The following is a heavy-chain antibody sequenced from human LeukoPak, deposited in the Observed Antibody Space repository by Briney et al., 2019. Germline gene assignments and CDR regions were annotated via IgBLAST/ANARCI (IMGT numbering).Heavy chain of an antibody. D-gene: IGHD3-22*01. J-gene: IGHJ5*02. CDR2: ISAYNGNT. CDR3: ARAKVVVIPNWFDP. CDR1: GYTFTSYG. V-gene: IGHV1-18*01. Sequence: ASVKVSCKASGYTFTSYGISWVRQAPGQGLEWMGWISAYNGNTNYAQKFQGRVTITADKSTSTAYMELSSLRSEDTAVYYCARAKVVVIPNWFDPWGQGTLVTVSS.